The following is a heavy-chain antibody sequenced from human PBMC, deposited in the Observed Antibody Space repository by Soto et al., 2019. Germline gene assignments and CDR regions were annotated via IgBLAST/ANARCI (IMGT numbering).Heavy chain of an antibody. CDR2: ISSSSSYI. D-gene: IGHD6-19*01. CDR3: ASPSSASGAFDI. Sequence: GGSLRLSCAASGFTFGSYSVNWVRQAPGKGLEWVSSISSSSSYIYYADSVKGRFTISRDNAKNSLYLQMNSLRAEDTAVYYCASPSSASGAFDIWGQGTMVTVSS. V-gene: IGHV3-21*01. J-gene: IGHJ3*02. CDR1: GFTFGSYS.